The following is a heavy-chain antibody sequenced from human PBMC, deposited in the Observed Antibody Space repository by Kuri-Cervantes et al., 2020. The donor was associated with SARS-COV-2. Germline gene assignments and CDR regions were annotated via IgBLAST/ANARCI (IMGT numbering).Heavy chain of an antibody. CDR1: GFTFSSYA. CDR2: ISYDGSNK. Sequence: GESLKISCAASGFTFSSYAMHWVRQAPGKGLEWVVVISYDGSNKYYADSVKGRFTISRDNSKNTLYLQMNSLRAEDTAVYYCARDPNYYDSSSNEGFDYWGQGTLVTVSS. V-gene: IGHV3-30-3*01. D-gene: IGHD3-22*01. J-gene: IGHJ4*02. CDR3: ARDPNYYDSSSNEGFDY.